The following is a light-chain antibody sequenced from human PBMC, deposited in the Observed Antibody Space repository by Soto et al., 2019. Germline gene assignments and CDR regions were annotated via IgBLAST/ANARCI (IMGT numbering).Light chain of an antibody. V-gene: IGLV2-23*01. CDR3: CSYAGSSTDV. CDR1: SRDVGYSDL. Sequence: QSALTQPASVSGSPGQSITISCTGTSRDVGYSDLVFWYQHHPGTAPKLIIYEATKRPSGVSNRFSGSKTANTASLTISGLQAGDEAEYYCCSYAGSSTDVFGTGTKLTVL. CDR2: EAT. J-gene: IGLJ1*01.